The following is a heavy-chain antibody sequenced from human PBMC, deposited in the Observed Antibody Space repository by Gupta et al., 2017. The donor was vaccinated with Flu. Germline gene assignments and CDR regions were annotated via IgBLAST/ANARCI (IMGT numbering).Heavy chain of an antibody. CDR2: IIPIFGTA. D-gene: IGHD2-2*01. CDR3: ARSHCSSTSCYSSGMDV. V-gene: IGHV1-69*01. CDR1: GGTFSSYA. J-gene: IGHJ6*02. Sequence: QVQLVQSGAEVKKPGSSVKVSCKASGGTFSSYAISWVRQAPGQGLEWMGGIIPIFGTANYAQKFQGRVTITADESTSTAYMELSSLRSEDTAVYYCARSHCSSTSCYSSGMDVWGQGTTVTVSS.